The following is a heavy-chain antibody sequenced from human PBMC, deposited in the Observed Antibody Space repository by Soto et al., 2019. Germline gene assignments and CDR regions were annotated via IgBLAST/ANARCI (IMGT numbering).Heavy chain of an antibody. J-gene: IGHJ4*02. V-gene: IGHV2-70*04. D-gene: IGHD6-19*01. CDR1: GFSLSTSGMR. CDR3: SRISYMSGWSYYFDY. Sequence: SGPTLVNPTHTLILTCTVSGFSLSTSGMRVNWIRQPPGKALEWLARIDWDGGKFYSASLQTRLTIAKDTSKNQVVLTMINVDLVDTDTYYCSRISYMSGWSYYFDYWGQGTLVTVSS. CDR2: IDWDGGK.